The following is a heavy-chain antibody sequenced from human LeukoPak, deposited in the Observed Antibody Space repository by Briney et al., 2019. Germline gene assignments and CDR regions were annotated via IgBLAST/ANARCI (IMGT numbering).Heavy chain of an antibody. CDR3: ARGGIAVAAPTGY. J-gene: IGHJ4*02. V-gene: IGHV3-23*01. CDR2: ISGSGGNT. Sequence: GGSLRLSCAASGFTFTSYSMTWVRQAPGKGLQWVSAISGSGGNTYYADSVKGRFTISRDNSKNTLYLQMNSLRAEDTAVYYCARGGIAVAAPTGYWGQGTLVTVSS. D-gene: IGHD6-19*01. CDR1: GFTFTSYS.